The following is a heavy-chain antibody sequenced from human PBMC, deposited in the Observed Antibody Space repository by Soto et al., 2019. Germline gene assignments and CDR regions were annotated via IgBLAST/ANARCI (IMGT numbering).Heavy chain of an antibody. CDR3: ARDSRRESSAYGMDV. J-gene: IGHJ6*02. V-gene: IGHV3-11*06. Sequence: GGSLRLSCSASGFSFSDYYMSWIRQAPGKGLEWVSYISSSSSYTNYADSVKGRFTISRDNAKNSLYLQMNSLRAEDTAVYYCARDSRRESSAYGMDVWGQGTTVTVSS. CDR2: ISSSSSYT. D-gene: IGHD2-2*01. CDR1: GFSFSDYY.